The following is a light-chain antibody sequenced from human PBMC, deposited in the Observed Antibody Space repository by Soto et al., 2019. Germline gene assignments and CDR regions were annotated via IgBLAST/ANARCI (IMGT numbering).Light chain of an antibody. V-gene: IGKV1-9*01. J-gene: IGKJ3*01. CDR1: QDISSY. CDR3: QQFKTYPFT. Sequence: DIQLTQSPSLLSASVGDRVTITCRASQDISSYLAWYQQHPGKAPKLLIYAASTLQGGVPSSFSGSGSGTEFTLTISSLQPEDFATYYCQQFKTYPFTFGPGTKVDIK. CDR2: AAS.